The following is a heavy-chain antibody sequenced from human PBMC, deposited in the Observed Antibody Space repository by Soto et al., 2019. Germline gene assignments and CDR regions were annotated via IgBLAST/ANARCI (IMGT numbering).Heavy chain of an antibody. CDR2: INPNSGGT. Sequence: ASVKVSCKASGYTFTGYYMHWVRQAPGQGLEWMGWINPNSGGTNYAQKFQGRVTMTRDTSISTAYMELSRLRSDDTAVYYCARDNLTIFGVVITAHYYYYGMDVWGQGTTVTVSS. V-gene: IGHV1-2*02. J-gene: IGHJ6*02. D-gene: IGHD3-3*01. CDR1: GYTFTGYY. CDR3: ARDNLTIFGVVITAHYYYYGMDV.